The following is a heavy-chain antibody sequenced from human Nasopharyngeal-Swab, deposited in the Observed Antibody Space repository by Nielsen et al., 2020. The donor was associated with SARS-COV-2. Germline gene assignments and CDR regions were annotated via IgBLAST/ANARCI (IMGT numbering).Heavy chain of an antibody. CDR2: ISWNSGSI. CDR3: AGGAAGMDV. D-gene: IGHD6-25*01. J-gene: IGHJ6*02. Sequence: WIRQPPGKGLEWVSGISWNSGSIGYADAVKGRFTISRDRAKNALYLQMDSLRGEDTAVYYCAGGAAGMDVWGQGITVTV. V-gene: IGHV3-9*01.